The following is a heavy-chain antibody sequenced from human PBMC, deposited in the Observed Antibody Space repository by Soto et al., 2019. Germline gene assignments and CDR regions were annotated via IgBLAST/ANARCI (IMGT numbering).Heavy chain of an antibody. CDR2: ISAYNGDT. D-gene: IGHD4-17*01. CDR3: ARDPPFSGILRGTPLMDV. J-gene: IGHJ6*02. V-gene: IGHV1-18*04. CDR1: GYSFTTHG. Sequence: QVQLVQSEAEVRKPGASVKVSCKASGYSFTTHGISWVRRAPGHGLGWMGWISAYNGDTHYVQRFQGRLTMTTDTSTSTAYMELRSLTSDDTAVYYCARDPPFSGILRGTPLMDVWGQGTTVTVSS.